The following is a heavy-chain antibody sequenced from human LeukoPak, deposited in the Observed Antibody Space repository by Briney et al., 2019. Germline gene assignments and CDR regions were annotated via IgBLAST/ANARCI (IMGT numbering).Heavy chain of an antibody. CDR3: FGTAAGPKDFQH. CDR2: INPSGGST. J-gene: IGHJ1*01. Sequence: ASVKVSCKASGYTFTSYYMHWVRQAPGQGLEWMGIINPSGGSTSYAQKFQGRVTMTRDTSTSTVYMELSSLRSEDTAVYYCFGTAAGPKDFQHWGQGTLVTVSS. CDR1: GYTFTSYY. V-gene: IGHV1-46*01. D-gene: IGHD6-13*01.